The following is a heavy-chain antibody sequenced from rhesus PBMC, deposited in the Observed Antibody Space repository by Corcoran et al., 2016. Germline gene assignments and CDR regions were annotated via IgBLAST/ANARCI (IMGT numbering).Heavy chain of an antibody. CDR2: ISGSGGIT. Sequence: QLQLQESGPGLVKPSETLSLTCAVSGGSISSNYWSWIRQPPGKGLEWIGRISGSGGITDYNPSLKSRVTISTDTSTNQFSLKLSAVTAADTAVYYCARDRRIAAAGTGFDYWGQGVLVTVSS. J-gene: IGHJ4*01. D-gene: IGHD6-31*01. CDR3: ARDRRIAAAGTGFDY. CDR1: GGSISSNY. V-gene: IGHV4-173*01.